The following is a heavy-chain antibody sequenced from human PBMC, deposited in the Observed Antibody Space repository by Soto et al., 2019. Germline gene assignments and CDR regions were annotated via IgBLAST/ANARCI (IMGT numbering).Heavy chain of an antibody. CDR1: GFTFSIYG. CDR3: AKALISAPGGSIWTGLVDF. V-gene: IGHV3-23*01. J-gene: IGHJ4*02. D-gene: IGHD6-13*01. Sequence: GGSLRLSCAASGFTFSIYGMTWVRQAPGKGLEWVSGISSSGDNTYHADSVKGRFTISRDNSKNTLYLQMNSLRADDTAVYFCAKALISAPGGSIWTGLVDFWGQGTLVTVSS. CDR2: ISSSGDNT.